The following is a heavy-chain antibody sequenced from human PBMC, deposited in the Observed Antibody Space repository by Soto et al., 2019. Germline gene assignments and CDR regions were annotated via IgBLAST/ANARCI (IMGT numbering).Heavy chain of an antibody. Sequence: SETLSLTCTVSGDSISSYYWSWIRQPPGKGLEWIGYIYYSGSTDYNPSLKSRVTMSVDTSKNQFSLKLSSVTAADTAVYYCARQCRGVTCHWFVPWGQGTLVTVSS. CDR3: ARQCRGVTCHWFVP. CDR1: GDSISSYY. D-gene: IGHD2-15*01. CDR2: IYYSGST. V-gene: IGHV4-59*01. J-gene: IGHJ5*02.